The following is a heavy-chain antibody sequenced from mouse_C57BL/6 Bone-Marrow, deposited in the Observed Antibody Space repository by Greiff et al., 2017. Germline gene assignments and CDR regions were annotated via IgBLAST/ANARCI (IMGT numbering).Heavy chain of an antibody. V-gene: IGHV1-69*01. CDR2: IDPSDSYT. CDR1: GYTFTSYW. CDR3: AREGYYYGSSHYCDY. Sequence: QVQLQQPGAELVMPGASVKLSCKASGYTFTSYWMHWVKQRPGQGLEWIGEIDPSDSYTNYNQKFKGKSTLTVDKSSSTAYMQLSSLTSEDSAVYYCAREGYYYGSSHYCDYWGQGTTLTVSS. D-gene: IGHD1-1*01. J-gene: IGHJ2*01.